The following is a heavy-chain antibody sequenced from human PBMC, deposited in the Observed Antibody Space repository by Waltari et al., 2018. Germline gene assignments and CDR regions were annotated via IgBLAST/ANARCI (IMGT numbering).Heavy chain of an antibody. Sequence: QVQLVQSGAEVKKPGSSVKVSCKASGGTFSSYAISWVRQAPGQGLEWMGRIIPIFGTANDAQKFQGRVTITADKSTSTAYMELSSLRSEDTAVYYCARDRGYCSGGSCFNWFDPWGQGTLVTVSS. CDR2: IIPIFGTA. D-gene: IGHD2-15*01. CDR1: GGTFSSYA. J-gene: IGHJ5*02. V-gene: IGHV1-69*08. CDR3: ARDRGYCSGGSCFNWFDP.